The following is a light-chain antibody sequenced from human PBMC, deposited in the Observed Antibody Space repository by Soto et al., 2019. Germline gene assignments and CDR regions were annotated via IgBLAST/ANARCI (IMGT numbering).Light chain of an antibody. CDR3: CSYAGSNTLL. Sequence: QSVLTQPRSVSRSPGQSITISCSGTIHDIGGYNFISWYQQHPGTAPKIIIYDVSKPPSGVPDRFSGSTSGNTASLTISGLQTEGDAFYSCCSYAGSNTLLFGCGTKFTVL. J-gene: IGLJ2*01. CDR1: IHDIGGYNF. V-gene: IGLV2-11*01. CDR2: DVS.